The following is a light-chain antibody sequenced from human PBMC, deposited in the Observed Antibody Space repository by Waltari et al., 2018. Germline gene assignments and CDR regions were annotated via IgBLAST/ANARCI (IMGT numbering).Light chain of an antibody. Sequence: EVVLTQSPDTLSLSPGVIVTLSCRASQSLTKRYLAWYQQKPGRAPRLLIYGASSRAAGIPDRFSGSGSGTDFTLTISRLEPEDFAVYYCQQYGSSVLYTFGQGTKLEIK. CDR1: QSLTKRY. J-gene: IGKJ2*01. CDR2: GAS. CDR3: QQYGSSVLYT. V-gene: IGKV3-20*01.